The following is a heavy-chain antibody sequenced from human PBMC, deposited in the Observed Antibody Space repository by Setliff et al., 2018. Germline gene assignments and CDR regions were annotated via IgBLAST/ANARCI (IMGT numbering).Heavy chain of an antibody. V-gene: IGHV1-18*01. CDR2: INNYNFNT. CDR1: GFTITDYG. Sequence: ASVKVSCKSSGFTITDYGITWVRQVPGQGLEWMGWINNYNFNTQYAQRFQGRVTLTTDTSTSAAYMELRTLRSDDTAVYYCAISTLSICSGGSCPNAFNVWGQGTRVTVSS. D-gene: IGHD2-15*01. CDR3: AISTLSICSGGSCPNAFNV. J-gene: IGHJ3*01.